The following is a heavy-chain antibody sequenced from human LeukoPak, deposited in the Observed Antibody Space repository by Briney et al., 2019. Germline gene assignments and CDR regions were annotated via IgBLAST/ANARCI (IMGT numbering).Heavy chain of an antibody. Sequence: PGGSLRLSCKGSGYSFTSYWISWVRQMPGKGLEWMGRIDPSDSYTSYSPSFQGHVTISADKATRTAYLQLSSLRASDTAMYYCARGVGGDWFDPWGQGTLVTVSS. J-gene: IGHJ5*02. CDR2: IDPSDSYT. CDR1: GYSFTSYW. V-gene: IGHV5-10-1*01. D-gene: IGHD3-16*01. CDR3: ARGVGGDWFDP.